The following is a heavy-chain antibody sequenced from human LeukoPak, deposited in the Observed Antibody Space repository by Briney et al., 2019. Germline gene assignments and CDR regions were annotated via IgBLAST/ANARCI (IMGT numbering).Heavy chain of an antibody. CDR3: ARGGILTGLDY. J-gene: IGHJ4*02. CDR2: IVVGSGNT. V-gene: IGHV1-58*02. D-gene: IGHD3-9*01. CDR1: GFSFSSSA. Sequence: SVKVSCKASGFSFSSSAMQWVRQARGQRLEWIGWIVVGSGNTNYAQKFQERVTITRDMSTSTAYMELSSLRSEDTAVYYCARGGILTGLDYWGQGTLVTVSS.